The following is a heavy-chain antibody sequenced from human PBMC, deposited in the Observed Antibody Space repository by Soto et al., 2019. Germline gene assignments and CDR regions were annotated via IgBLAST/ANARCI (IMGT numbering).Heavy chain of an antibody. D-gene: IGHD3-9*01. J-gene: IGHJ4*02. CDR1: GYTFTSYG. CDR2: ISAYNGNT. Sequence: QVQLVQSGAEVKKPGASVKVSCKASGYTFTSYGISWVRQAPGQGLEWMGWISAYNGNTNYAQKLQGRVTMTTDTSTSTAYMELRSLRSDDTAVFYCARTADYDILTGSPDYWGQGTLVTVSS. CDR3: ARTADYDILTGSPDY. V-gene: IGHV1-18*01.